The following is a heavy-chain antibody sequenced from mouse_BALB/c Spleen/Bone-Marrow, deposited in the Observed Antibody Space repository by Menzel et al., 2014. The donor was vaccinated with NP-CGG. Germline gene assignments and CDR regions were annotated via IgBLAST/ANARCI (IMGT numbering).Heavy chain of an antibody. J-gene: IGHJ3*01. CDR2: ISSGGSYT. Sequence: EVKLVESGGGLVKPGGSLKLSCAASGFTFSSYAMSWVRQSPEKRLEWVAEISSGGSYTYYPDTVTGRFTISRDNAKNTRSLEMSSLRAEDTAMYYCAGDRATIYYPAWFAYWGQGTLVTVSA. V-gene: IGHV5-9-4*01. CDR3: AGDRATIYYPAWFAY. CDR1: GFTFSSYA. D-gene: IGHD3-1*01.